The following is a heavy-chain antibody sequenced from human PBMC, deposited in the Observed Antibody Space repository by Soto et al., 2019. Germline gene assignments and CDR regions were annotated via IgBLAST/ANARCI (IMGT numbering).Heavy chain of an antibody. J-gene: IGHJ4*02. D-gene: IGHD6-6*01. V-gene: IGHV3-30*18. CDR2: VSYDGTNK. Sequence: QVQLVESGGGVVRPGNSLTLACAASGFTFSGIAMHWVRQAPGKGLEWVAVVSYDGTNKFYGESVKGRFTVSRDNSKNALNLRIASVTAKDTATYCDAKALCVTSSSLDSWGQGSLVIVS. CDR3: AKALCVTSSSLDS. CDR1: GFTFSGIA.